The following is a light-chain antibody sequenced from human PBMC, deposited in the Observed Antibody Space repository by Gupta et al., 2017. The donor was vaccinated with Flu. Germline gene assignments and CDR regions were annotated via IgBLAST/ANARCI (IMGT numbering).Light chain of an antibody. CDR3: QQYNNWRTIT. J-gene: IGKJ5*01. Sequence: ATLYGSPGERTTLSCRASQSSGSDLAWYQQKPGQAPRLIIYGASARATGIPARFSGSGCGKELTLTISSRQSEDFAVYYCQQYNNWRTITFGQGTRVEIK. CDR2: GAS. V-gene: IGKV3-15*01. CDR1: QSSGSD.